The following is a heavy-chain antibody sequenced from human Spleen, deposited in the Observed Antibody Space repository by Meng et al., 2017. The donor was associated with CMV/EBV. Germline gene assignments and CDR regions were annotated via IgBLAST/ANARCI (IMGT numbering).Heavy chain of an antibody. CDR3: ARARGTTAAAGTNWFDP. J-gene: IGHJ5*02. CDR1: GYTFTGYY. CDR2: INPNSGGT. Sequence: ASVKVSCKASGYTFTGYYIHWVRQAPGQGLEWMGWINPNSGGTNYAQKFQGRVTMTRDKSISTAYMELSRLRSDDTAVYFCARARGTTAAAGTNWFDPWGQGTLVTVSS. D-gene: IGHD6-13*01. V-gene: IGHV1-2*02.